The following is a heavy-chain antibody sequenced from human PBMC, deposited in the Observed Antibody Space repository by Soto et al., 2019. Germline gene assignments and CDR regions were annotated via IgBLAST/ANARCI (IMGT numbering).Heavy chain of an antibody. CDR1: GGSISSSSYY. J-gene: IGHJ4*02. CDR3: ARHGRVRYCSGGSCLLDY. D-gene: IGHD2-15*01. Sequence: PSETLSLTCTVSGGSISSSSYYWGWIRQPQGKELEWIGSIYYSGSTYYNPSLKSRVTISVDTSKNQFSLKLSSVIAADTAVYYCARHGRVRYCSGGSCLLDYWGQGTLVTVSS. V-gene: IGHV4-39*01. CDR2: IYYSGST.